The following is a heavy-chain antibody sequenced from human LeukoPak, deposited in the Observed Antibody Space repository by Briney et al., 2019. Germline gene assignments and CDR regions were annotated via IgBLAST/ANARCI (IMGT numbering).Heavy chain of an antibody. J-gene: IGHJ6*03. CDR3: ARAAQYYYDSSGYYPIYYYYYYMDV. CDR1: GGSISSGSYY. Sequence: SETLSLTCTVSGGSISSGSYYWSWIRQPAGKGLEWIGRIYTSGSTNYNPSLKSRVTISVDTSKNQFSLKLSSVTAADTAVYYCARAAQYYYDSSGYYPIYYYYYYMDVWGKGTTVTVSS. V-gene: IGHV4-61*02. D-gene: IGHD3-22*01. CDR2: IYTSGST.